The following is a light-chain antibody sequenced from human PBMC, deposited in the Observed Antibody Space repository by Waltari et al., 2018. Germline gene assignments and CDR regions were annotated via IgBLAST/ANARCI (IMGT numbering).Light chain of an antibody. CDR1: QSISSW. J-gene: IGKJ1*01. V-gene: IGKV1-5*01. Sequence: DIQMTQSPSTLSASVGDRVTITCRASQSISSWLAWYQQKPGKAPKILIYDASSLESGVPSRFSGSGSGTEFTLTISSLQPDDFAPYYCQQYNSPRTFGQGTKVEIK. CDR2: DAS. CDR3: QQYNSPRT.